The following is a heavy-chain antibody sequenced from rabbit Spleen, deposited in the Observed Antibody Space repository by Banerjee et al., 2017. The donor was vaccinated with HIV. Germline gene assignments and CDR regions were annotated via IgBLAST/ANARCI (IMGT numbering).Heavy chain of an antibody. Sequence: QSLEESGGDLVQPEGSLTLTCTASGFSFSSSYYMCWVRQAPGKGLEWIACIYPGSSGSTYYASWAKGRFTISKTSSTTVTLQMTSLTAADTATYFCARRYINYSYGYFNLWGQGTLVTVS. D-gene: IGHD6-1*01. CDR3: ARRYINYSYGYFNL. CDR2: IYPGSSGST. CDR1: GFSFSSSYY. J-gene: IGHJ4*01. V-gene: IGHV1S40*01.